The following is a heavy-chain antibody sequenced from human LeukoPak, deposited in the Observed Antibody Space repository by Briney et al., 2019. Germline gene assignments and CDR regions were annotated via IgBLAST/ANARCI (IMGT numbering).Heavy chain of an antibody. D-gene: IGHD6-19*01. J-gene: IGHJ4*02. CDR3: AKTAVAGTFDY. CDR2: ISWNSGSI. V-gene: IGHV3-9*01. CDR1: GFTFDGYA. Sequence: PGRSLRLSCAASGFTFDGYAMHWVRQAPGKGLEWVSGISWNSGSIGYADSVKGRFTISRDNAKNSLYLQMNSLRAEDTALYYCAKTAVAGTFDYWGQGTLVTVSS.